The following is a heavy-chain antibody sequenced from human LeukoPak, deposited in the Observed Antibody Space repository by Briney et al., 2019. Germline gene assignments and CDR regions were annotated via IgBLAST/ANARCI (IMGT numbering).Heavy chain of an antibody. D-gene: IGHD1-26*01. CDR3: AAALGRGIVGAADAFDI. CDR2: IVVGSGNT. V-gene: IGHV1-58*02. CDR1: GFTFTSSA. Sequence: ASVKVSCKASGFTFTSSAMQWVRQARGQRLEWIGWIVVGSGNTNYAQKFQERVAITRDMSTSAAYMELSSLRSEDTAVYYCAAALGRGIVGAADAFDIWGQGTMVTVSS. J-gene: IGHJ3*02.